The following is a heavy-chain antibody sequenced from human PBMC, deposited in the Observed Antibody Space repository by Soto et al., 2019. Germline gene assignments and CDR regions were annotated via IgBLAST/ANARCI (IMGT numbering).Heavy chain of an antibody. D-gene: IGHD5-12*01. V-gene: IGHV3-30*18. CDR2: ISYDGSNK. CDR3: AKDLMATKRYYVMDF. CDR1: GFTFSSYG. J-gene: IGHJ6*02. Sequence: GVLRLSCAASGFTFSSYGMHWVLQAPCKGLEWVAVISYDGSNKYYADSVKGRFTISRDNSKNTLYLQMNSLRAEDTAVYYCAKDLMATKRYYVMDFWGQGTTVIVSS.